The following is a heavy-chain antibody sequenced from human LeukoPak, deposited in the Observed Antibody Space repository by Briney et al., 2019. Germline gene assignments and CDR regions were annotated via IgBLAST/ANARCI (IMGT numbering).Heavy chain of an antibody. CDR3: ARRGYDILTGYLDY. CDR2: IYCSGST. J-gene: IGHJ4*02. D-gene: IGHD3-9*01. CDR1: GGSISSGGYY. V-gene: IGHV4-31*03. Sequence: SETLSLTCTVSGGSISSGGYYWSWIRQHPGKGLEWIGYIYCSGSTYYNPSLKSRVTISVDTSKNQFSLKLSSVTAADTAVYYCARRGYDILTGYLDYWGQGTLVTVSS.